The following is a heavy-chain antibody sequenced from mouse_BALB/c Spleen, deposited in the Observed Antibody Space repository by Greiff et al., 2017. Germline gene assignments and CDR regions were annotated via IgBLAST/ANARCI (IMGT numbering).Heavy chain of an antibody. CDR2: IWAGGST. J-gene: IGHJ4*01. CDR3: ARERDGYPHYAMDY. D-gene: IGHD2-3*01. Sequence: QVQLKESGPGLVAPSQSLSVTCTVSGFSLTSYGVHWVRQPPGKGLEWLGVIWAGGSTNYNSALMSRLSISKDNSKSQVFLKMNSLQTDDTAMYYCARERDGYPHYAMDYWGQGTSVTVSS. CDR1: GFSLTSYG. V-gene: IGHV2-9*02.